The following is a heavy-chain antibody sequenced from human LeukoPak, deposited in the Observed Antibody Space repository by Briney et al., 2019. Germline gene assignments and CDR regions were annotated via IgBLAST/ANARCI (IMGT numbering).Heavy chain of an antibody. CDR2: IKSDGSST. V-gene: IGHV3-74*01. J-gene: IGHJ3*01. D-gene: IGHD3-16*01. CDR3: PGGKGHVLDL. CDR1: GFTFSSYW. Sequence: PGGSLRLSCAASGFTFSSYWMHWVRQAPGKGLVWVSSIKSDGSSTSYADSVKGRLTISRDNARNTLYLQMNSLRTEDTAVYYCPGGKGHVLDLGAKGTRVTVS.